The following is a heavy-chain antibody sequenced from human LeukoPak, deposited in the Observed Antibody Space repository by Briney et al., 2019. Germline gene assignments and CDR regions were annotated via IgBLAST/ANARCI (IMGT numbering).Heavy chain of an antibody. CDR1: GYTSTSYD. J-gene: IGHJ4*02. CDR3: ARGFRSDSSGRKFDC. CDR2: MNPNSGNT. D-gene: IGHD3-22*01. Sequence: GASVKVSCKASGYTSTSYDINWVRQATGQGLEWMGWMNPNSGNTGYAQKFQDRVTMTRNTSIGTAYMELSSLGSEDTATYYCARGFRSDSSGRKFDCWGQGTLVTVSS. V-gene: IGHV1-8*01.